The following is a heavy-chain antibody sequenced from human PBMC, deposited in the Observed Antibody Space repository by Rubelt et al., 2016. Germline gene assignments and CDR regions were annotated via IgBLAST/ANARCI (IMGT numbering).Heavy chain of an antibody. D-gene: IGHD3-3*01. CDR2: INHSGTT. CDR1: GGSFSGFF. CDR3: ARGWADFWSGQAGYFDS. J-gene: IGHJ4*02. Sequence: QLQLQESGPGLVKPSETLSLTCDVSGGSFSGFFWTWIRQSPGKGLEWIGEINHSGTTNYNPSLKSRLKMSVATSRKSFSLNLTSVTAADTAVYYGARGWADFWSGQAGYFDSWGQGILVTVST. V-gene: IGHV4-34*10.